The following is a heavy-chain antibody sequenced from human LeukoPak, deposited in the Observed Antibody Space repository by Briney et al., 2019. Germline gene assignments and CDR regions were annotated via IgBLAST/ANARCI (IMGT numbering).Heavy chain of an antibody. V-gene: IGHV1-46*01. D-gene: IGHD3-9*01. Sequence: ASVKVSCKASGYTFTSYYMHWVRQAPGQGLEWMGIINPSGGSTSYAQKFQGRVTMTRDTSTSTVYMELSSLRSEDTAVYYCARDNRYYDILTGYQDDAFDIWGQGTMVTVSS. J-gene: IGHJ3*02. CDR2: INPSGGST. CDR1: GYTFTSYY. CDR3: ARDNRYYDILTGYQDDAFDI.